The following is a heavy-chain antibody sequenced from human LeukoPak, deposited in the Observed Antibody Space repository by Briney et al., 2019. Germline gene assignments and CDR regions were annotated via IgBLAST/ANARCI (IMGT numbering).Heavy chain of an antibody. D-gene: IGHD2/OR15-2a*01. CDR2: ISGSGGST. J-gene: IGHJ4*02. CDR3: AKILSPRGWYFDY. V-gene: IGHV3-23*01. CDR1: GFTFSSYA. Sequence: GGSLRLSCAASGFTFSSYAMSWVRQAPGEGLEWVSAISGSGGSTYYADSVKGRFTISRDNSKNTLYLQMNSLRAEDTAVYYCAKILSPRGWYFDYWGQGTLVTVSS.